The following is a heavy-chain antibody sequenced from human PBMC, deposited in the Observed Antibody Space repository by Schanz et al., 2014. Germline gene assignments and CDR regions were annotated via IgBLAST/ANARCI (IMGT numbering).Heavy chain of an antibody. J-gene: IGHJ6*03. V-gene: IGHV3-66*01. CDR3: ARPSDSSWYMDV. Sequence: EVQLVESGGGLIQPGGSLRLSCAASGFTFSGYAMSWVRQAPGKGLEWVSITYSGGSTYYADSVKGRFTISRDNSKNTLYLLMNSLRAEDTAVYYCARPSDSSWYMDVWGKGTTVTVSS. D-gene: IGHD2-21*02. CDR2: TYSGGST. CDR1: GFTFSGYA.